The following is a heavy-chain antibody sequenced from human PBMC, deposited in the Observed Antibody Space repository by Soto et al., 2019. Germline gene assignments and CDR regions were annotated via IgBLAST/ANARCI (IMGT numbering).Heavy chain of an antibody. CDR3: ARSGYSSSSHFDY. D-gene: IGHD6-6*01. CDR1: GYTFTGYY. CDR2: INPNSGGT. V-gene: IGHV1-2*04. Sequence: QVQLVQSGAEVKKPGASVKVSCKASGYTFTGYYMHLVRQAPGQGLEWMGWINPNSGGTNYAQKFQGWVTMTRDTSISTAYMELSSLRSDATAVYYCARSGYSSSSHFDYWGQGTLVTVSS. J-gene: IGHJ4*01.